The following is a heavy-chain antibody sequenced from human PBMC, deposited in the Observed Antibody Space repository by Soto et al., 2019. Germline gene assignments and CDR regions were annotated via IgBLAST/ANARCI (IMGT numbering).Heavy chain of an antibody. D-gene: IGHD3-3*01. CDR1: GFTFSSYG. CDR3: ARGNGITIFGVAFDY. J-gene: IGHJ4*02. V-gene: IGHV3-33*01. Sequence: ESGGGVVQPGRSLRLSCAASGFTFSSYGMHWVRQAPGKGLEWVAVIWYDGSNKYYADSVKGRFTISRDNSKNTLYLQMNSLRAEDTAVYYCARGNGITIFGVAFDYWGQGTLVTVSS. CDR2: IWYDGSNK.